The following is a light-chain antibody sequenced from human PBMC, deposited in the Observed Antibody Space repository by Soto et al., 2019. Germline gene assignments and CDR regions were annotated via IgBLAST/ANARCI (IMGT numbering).Light chain of an antibody. CDR2: DVT. J-gene: IGLJ2*01. V-gene: IGLV2-14*03. CDR3: SSHAAGSTLI. Sequence: QSVLTQPASVSGSPGQSTTISCTGTSSDVGGYNEVSWYQQRPGKAPKLMIYDVTNRPSGVFNRFSGSKSGNTASPTISGLQAEDEAYYYCSSHAAGSTLIFGGGTKVTVL. CDR1: SSDVGGYNE.